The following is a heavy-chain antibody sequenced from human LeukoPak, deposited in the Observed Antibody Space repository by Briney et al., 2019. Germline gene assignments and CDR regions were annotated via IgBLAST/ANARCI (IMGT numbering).Heavy chain of an antibody. Sequence: PGGSLRLSCAASGFTFDDYAMHWVRQAPGKGLEWVSLISGDGGSTYYAGSVKGRFTISRDNSKNSLYLQMNSLRTEDTALYYCAKESGYLTLGWFDPWGQGTLVTVSS. J-gene: IGHJ5*02. CDR2: ISGDGGST. CDR1: GFTFDDYA. V-gene: IGHV3-43*02. D-gene: IGHD5-12*01. CDR3: AKESGYLTLGWFDP.